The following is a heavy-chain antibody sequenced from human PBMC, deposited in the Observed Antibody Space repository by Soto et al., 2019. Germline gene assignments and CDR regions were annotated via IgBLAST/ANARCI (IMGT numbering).Heavy chain of an antibody. CDR1: GGTFSSYA. J-gene: IGHJ4*01. D-gene: IGHD2-2*02. CDR2: IIPIFGTA. V-gene: IGHV1-69*01. Sequence: QVQLVQSGAEVKKPGSSVKVSCKASGGTFSSYAISWVRQAPGQGLEWMGGIIPIFGTANYAQKFQGRVTMTADESTSRAYMEQSSLRSADPAVYYCPRVIVVVPAAIRDPDFDYWGQGTLVTFSS. CDR3: PRVIVVVPAAIRDPDFDY.